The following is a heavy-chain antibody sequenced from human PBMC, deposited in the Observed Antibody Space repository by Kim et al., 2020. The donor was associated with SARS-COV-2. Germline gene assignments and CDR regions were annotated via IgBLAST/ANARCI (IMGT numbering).Heavy chain of an antibody. CDR3: AGGYYFDWFDY. J-gene: IGHJ4*02. V-gene: IGHV3-7*03. CDR2: IKEDGSEK. Sequence: GGSLRLSCAASGFSFSRYWVSWVRQAPGKGLEWVANIKEDGSEKYYVDSVKGRFTISRDNAKNSLYVQMNSLRAEDTAVYYCAGGYYFDWFDYWGQGILVTVSS. CDR1: GFSFSRYW. D-gene: IGHD3-9*01.